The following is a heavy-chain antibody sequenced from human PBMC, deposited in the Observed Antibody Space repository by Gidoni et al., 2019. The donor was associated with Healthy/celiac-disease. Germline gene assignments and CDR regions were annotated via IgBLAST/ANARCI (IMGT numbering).Heavy chain of an antibody. V-gene: IGHV3-21*01. CDR3: ARDYVGFGEFD. Sequence: EVQLVESGGGLVKPGGSLRLSCSASGSTFSSYSMNWVRQAPGKGLEWVSSISSSSSYIYYADSVKGRFTISRDNAKNSLYLQMNSLRAEDTAVYYCARDYVGFGEFDWGQGTLVTVSS. CDR2: ISSSSSYI. CDR1: GSTFSSYS. D-gene: IGHD3-10*01. J-gene: IGHJ4*02.